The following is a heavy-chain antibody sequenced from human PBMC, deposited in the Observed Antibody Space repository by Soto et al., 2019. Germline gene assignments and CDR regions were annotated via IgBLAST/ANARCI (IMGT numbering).Heavy chain of an antibody. J-gene: IGHJ4*02. V-gene: IGHV4-30-4*01. D-gene: IGHD3-10*01. Sequence: QVQLQESGPGLVKPSQTLSLTCTVSGGSISSGDYYWSWIRQPPGKGLEWIGDIYYSGSTYYNPSLKRRVAISVDTSKNHFSLKLSSVTAADTAVYYCARRKSSPYFDYWGQGTLGTVSS. CDR3: ARRKSSPYFDY. CDR1: GGSISSGDYY. CDR2: IYYSGST.